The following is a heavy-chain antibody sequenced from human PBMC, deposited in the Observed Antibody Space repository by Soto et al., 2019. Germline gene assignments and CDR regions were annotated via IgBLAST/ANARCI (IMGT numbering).Heavy chain of an antibody. CDR3: ASTPYDYVWGSYRYPVY. CDR2: IYYSGST. Sequence: QVQLQESGPGLVKPSQTLSLTCTVSGGSISSGDYYWSWIRQPPGKGLEWIGYIYYSGSTYYNPSLKSRVTISVDPSKHQFSLKLSSVTAADTAVYYCASTPYDYVWGSYRYPVYWGQGTLVTVSS. CDR1: GGSISSGDYY. J-gene: IGHJ4*02. V-gene: IGHV4-30-4*01. D-gene: IGHD3-16*02.